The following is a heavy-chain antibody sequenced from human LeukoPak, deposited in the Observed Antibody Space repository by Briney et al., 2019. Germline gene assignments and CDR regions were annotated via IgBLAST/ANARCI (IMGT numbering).Heavy chain of an antibody. V-gene: IGHV1-8*02. Sequence: ASVKVSCKASGYTFTGYYMHWVRQAPGQGLEWMGWINPNSGNTGYAQKFQGRVTMTRNTSISTAYMELSSLRSEDTAVYYCARGAMGYDSSGYYYFDYWGQGTLVTVSS. CDR2: INPNSGNT. CDR1: GYTFTGYY. D-gene: IGHD3-22*01. J-gene: IGHJ4*02. CDR3: ARGAMGYDSSGYYYFDY.